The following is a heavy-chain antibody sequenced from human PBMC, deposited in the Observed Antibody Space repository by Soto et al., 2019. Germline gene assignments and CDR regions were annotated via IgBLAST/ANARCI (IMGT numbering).Heavy chain of an antibody. CDR1: GGSLSNYA. CDR2: IMPVFGIA. V-gene: IGHV1-69*01. CDR3: AGSTDFHYIWGSYHSEY. D-gene: IGHD3-16*02. J-gene: IGHJ4*02. Sequence: QVQLVQSGAEVKMPGSSVKVSCRASGGSLSNYALTWVRQAPGQGLEWMGGIMPVFGIAMHAKKFQGRLTITADESTSTAYMDLNSLRSEDTALYYCAGSTDFHYIWGSYHSEYWGQGTLVTVSS.